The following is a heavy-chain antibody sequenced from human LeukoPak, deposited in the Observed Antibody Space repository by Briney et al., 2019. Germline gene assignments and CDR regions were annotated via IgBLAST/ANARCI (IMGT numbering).Heavy chain of an antibody. CDR1: GGSISSNY. Sequence: PSETLSLTCTVSGGSISSNYWSWIRQPPGKGLEWIGYISYSSSTNYNPPLKSRVTISADTSKNQFSLKLASVTASDTAIDYCARRDDFDIWGQGTMVTVSS. V-gene: IGHV4-59*08. CDR3: ARRDDFDI. CDR2: ISYSSST. J-gene: IGHJ3*02.